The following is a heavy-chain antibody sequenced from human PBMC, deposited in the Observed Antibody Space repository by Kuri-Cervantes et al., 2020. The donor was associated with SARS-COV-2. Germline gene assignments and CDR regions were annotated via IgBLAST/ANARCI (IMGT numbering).Heavy chain of an antibody. CDR1: GFTFSSYW. D-gene: IGHD3-10*01. Sequence: GGSLRLSCAASGFTFSSYWMHWVRQAPGKELVWVARINSDGSSTSYADSVKGRFTISRDNAKNTLSLQMNSLRAEDTAVYYYARVPSITMVRGANSYGMDVWGQGTTVTVSS. CDR2: INSDGSST. CDR3: ARVPSITMVRGANSYGMDV. V-gene: IGHV3-74*01. J-gene: IGHJ6*02.